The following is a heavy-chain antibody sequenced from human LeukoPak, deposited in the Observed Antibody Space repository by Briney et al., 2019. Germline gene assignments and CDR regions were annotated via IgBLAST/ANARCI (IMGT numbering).Heavy chain of an antibody. CDR3: APTSEAYTSNWNV. J-gene: IGHJ4*02. D-gene: IGHD1-20*01. Sequence: ASVKVSCKTSGYTFIDDYIHWVRQAPGQGLESMGWINPDSGLTNYAQKFKGRVTMTRDTSISTAYLEVRRLRSDDTAVYYCAPTSEAYTSNWNVWGQGTLVTVSS. CDR2: INPDSGLT. CDR1: GYTFIDDY. V-gene: IGHV1-2*02.